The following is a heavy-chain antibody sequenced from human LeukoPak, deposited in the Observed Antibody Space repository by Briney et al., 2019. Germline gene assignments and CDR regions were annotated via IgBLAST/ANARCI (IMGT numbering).Heavy chain of an antibody. Sequence: PGGSLRLSCAASGFTVSSNYMSWVRQAPGKGLEWVSVVYSGGGTYYADSVKGRFTISRDNSKNTVYLQMNSRRAEDTAVYYCARASFWFDYSGYYYDYWGQGTLVTVSS. CDR1: GFTVSSNY. V-gene: IGHV3-66*01. J-gene: IGHJ4*02. CDR2: VYSGGGT. D-gene: IGHD2-15*01. CDR3: ARASFWFDYSGYYYDY.